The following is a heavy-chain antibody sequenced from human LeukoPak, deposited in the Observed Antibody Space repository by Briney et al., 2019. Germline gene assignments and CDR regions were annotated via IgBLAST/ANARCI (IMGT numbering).Heavy chain of an antibody. J-gene: IGHJ4*02. CDR3: ARGEEQLPGY. Sequence: SQTLSLTCAGSGGSISSGGYSWSWIRQPPGKGLEWIGYIYHSGSTYYNPSLKSRVTISVDKSKNQFSLKLSSVTAADTAVYYCARGEEQLPGYWGQGTLVTVSS. V-gene: IGHV4-30-2*01. CDR1: GGSISSGGYS. D-gene: IGHD1/OR15-1a*01. CDR2: IYHSGST.